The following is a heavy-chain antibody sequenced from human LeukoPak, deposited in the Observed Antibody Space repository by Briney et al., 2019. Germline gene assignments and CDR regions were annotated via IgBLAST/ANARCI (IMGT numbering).Heavy chain of an antibody. CDR3: ARVYYDSSVSKIVY. Sequence: GGSLRLSCAASGFTFSDHYMDWVRQAPGKGLEWVGRTRNKANSYTTEYAASVKGRFTISRDDSKNSLYLQMNSLKTEDTAVYYCARVYYDSSVSKIVYWGQGTLVTVSS. D-gene: IGHD3-22*01. V-gene: IGHV3-72*01. CDR2: TRNKANSYTT. CDR1: GFTFSDHY. J-gene: IGHJ4*02.